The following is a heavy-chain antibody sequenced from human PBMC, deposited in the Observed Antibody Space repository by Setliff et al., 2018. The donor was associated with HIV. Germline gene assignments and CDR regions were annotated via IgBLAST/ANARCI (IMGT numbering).Heavy chain of an antibody. CDR3: ARGGWSYNFWSGYAFDI. CDR2: MNPNSGNT. D-gene: IGHD3-3*01. Sequence: ASVKVSCKASGYTFSTYSIHWVRQAPGQRLEWMGWMNPNSGNTGYAQKFQGRVTMTRNTSISTAYMELSSLRSEDTAVYYCARGGWSYNFWSGYAFDIWGQGTMVTVSS. J-gene: IGHJ3*02. CDR1: GYTFSTYS. V-gene: IGHV1-8*01.